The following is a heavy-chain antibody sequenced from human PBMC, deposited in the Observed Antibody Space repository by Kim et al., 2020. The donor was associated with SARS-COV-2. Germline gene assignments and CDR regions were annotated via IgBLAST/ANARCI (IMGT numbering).Heavy chain of an antibody. J-gene: IGHJ4*02. CDR1: GFTFSSYA. V-gene: IGHV3-23*01. CDR3: AKGPIVVVPAAIPFDY. D-gene: IGHD2-2*01. CDR2: ISGSGGST. Sequence: GGSLRLSCAASGFTFSSYAMSWVRQAPGKGLEWVSAISGSGGSTYYADSVKGRFTISRDNSKNTLYLQMNSLRAEDTAVYYCAKGPIVVVPAAIPFDYWGQGTLVTVSS.